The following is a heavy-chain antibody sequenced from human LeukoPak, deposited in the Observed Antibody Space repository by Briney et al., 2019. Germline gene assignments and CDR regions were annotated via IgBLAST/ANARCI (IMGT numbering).Heavy chain of an antibody. CDR1: GGSISSGGYY. Sequence: SETLSLTCTVSGGSISSGGYYWSWIRQHPGKGLEWIGYIYYSGSTYYNPSLKSRVTISVDTSKNQFSLKLSSVTAADTAVYYCARGVELLPSSLFDYWGQGTLVTVSS. CDR2: IYYSGST. V-gene: IGHV4-31*03. J-gene: IGHJ4*02. CDR3: ARGVELLPSSLFDY. D-gene: IGHD1-7*01.